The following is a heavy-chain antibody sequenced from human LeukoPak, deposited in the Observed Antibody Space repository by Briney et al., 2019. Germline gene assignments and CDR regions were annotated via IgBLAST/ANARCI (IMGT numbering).Heavy chain of an antibody. D-gene: IGHD3-22*01. CDR1: VYTFTGYY. V-gene: IGHV1-2*02. Sequence: GASVKVSCKASVYTFTGYYMHLVRQAPGQGLEWMGWSNPNSGGTNYAQKFQGRVTMTRDTSISTAYMELSRLRSDDTAVYYCARGVHYYDSSGYYYGAFDIWGQGTMVTVSS. J-gene: IGHJ3*02. CDR2: SNPNSGGT. CDR3: ARGVHYYDSSGYYYGAFDI.